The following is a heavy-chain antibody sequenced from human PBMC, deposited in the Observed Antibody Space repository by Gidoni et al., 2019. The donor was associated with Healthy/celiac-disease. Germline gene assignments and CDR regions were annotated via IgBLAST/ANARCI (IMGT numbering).Heavy chain of an antibody. J-gene: IGHJ4*02. V-gene: IGHV4-34*01. CDR2: INHSGST. CDR1: GGSFSGSS. CDR3: ARGHPPERSPTLITFGGVIAGYFDY. D-gene: IGHD3-16*02. Sequence: QVQLQQWGAGLLKPSETLSLTCAVYGGSFSGSSWSWIRQPPGKGLEWIGEINHSGSTNYNPSLKSRVTISVDTSKNQFSLKLSSVTAADTAVYYCARGHPPERSPTLITFGGVIAGYFDYWGQGTLVTVSS.